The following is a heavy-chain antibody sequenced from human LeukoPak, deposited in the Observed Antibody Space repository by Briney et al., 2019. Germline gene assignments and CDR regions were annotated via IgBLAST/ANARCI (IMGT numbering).Heavy chain of an antibody. CDR3: ARDGSSGYYYDAFDI. D-gene: IGHD3-22*01. Sequence: GGSLRLSCAASGFTFDVYGMSWVRHAPGKGLEWVSGINWNGGSTVYADSVKGRFTISRDNAKNSLYLQMNSLRAEDTALYYCARDGSSGYYYDAFDIWGQGTMVTVSS. CDR2: INWNGGST. CDR1: GFTFDVYG. V-gene: IGHV3-20*04. J-gene: IGHJ3*02.